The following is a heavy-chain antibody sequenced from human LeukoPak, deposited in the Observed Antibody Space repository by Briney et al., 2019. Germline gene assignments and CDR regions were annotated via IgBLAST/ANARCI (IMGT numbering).Heavy chain of an antibody. V-gene: IGHV3-23*01. CDR3: AKDQGYSGSYYLVY. CDR1: GFTFSTYA. J-gene: IGHJ4*02. D-gene: IGHD1-26*01. Sequence: GGSLRLSCAASGFTFSTYAMTWVRQAPGKGLEWVSAISGSGGSTYYADSVKGRFTISRDNSKNTLYLQMNSLRAEDTAVYYCAKDQGYSGSYYLVYWGQGTLVTVSS. CDR2: ISGSGGST.